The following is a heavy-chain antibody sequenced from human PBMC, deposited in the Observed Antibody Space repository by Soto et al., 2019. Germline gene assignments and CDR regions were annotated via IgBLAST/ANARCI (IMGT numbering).Heavy chain of an antibody. CDR2: ISAYNGNT. CDR1: GYTFTSYG. D-gene: IGHD3-9*01. CDR3: AKTTYDILTGLNWFDP. Sequence: ASVKVSCKASGYTFTSYGISWVRQAPGQGLEWMGWISAYNGNTNYAQKLQGRVTMTTDTSTSTAYMELRSLRSDDTAVYYCAKTTYDILTGLNWFDPWGQGILVTVSS. J-gene: IGHJ5*02. V-gene: IGHV1-18*01.